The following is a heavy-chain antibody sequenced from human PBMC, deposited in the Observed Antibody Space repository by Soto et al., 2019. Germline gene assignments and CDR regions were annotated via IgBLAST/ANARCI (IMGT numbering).Heavy chain of an antibody. Sequence: ASVKVSCKASGYSFTKFGISWVRQGPGQGLEWMGWISTNNGKTNYAQKFQGRVTVTTDTSISTAYMELSSLRSDDTAVYYCARPNRGYRRYDLAYWGQGTLVTVST. D-gene: IGHD5-12*01. CDR1: GYSFTKFG. J-gene: IGHJ4*02. CDR2: ISTNNGKT. V-gene: IGHV1-18*01. CDR3: ARPNRGYRRYDLAY.